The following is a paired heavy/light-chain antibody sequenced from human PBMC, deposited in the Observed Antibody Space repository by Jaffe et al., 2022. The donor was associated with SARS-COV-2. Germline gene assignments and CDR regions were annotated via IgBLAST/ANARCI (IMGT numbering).Heavy chain of an antibody. CDR1: GGSFSGHY. V-gene: IGHV4-34*01. J-gene: IGHJ1*01. CDR3: GGTSGAYYYFQQ. D-gene: IGHD3-22*01. Sequence: QVQLQQWGAGLLKPSETLSLTCAVYGGSFSGHYWSWIRQPPGKGLEWIGEINHSGSTNYNPSLKSRLTISVDTSKNQFSLKLSSVTAADTAVYYCGGTSGAYYYFQQWGQGTLVTVSS. CDR2: INHSGST.
Light chain of an antibody. Sequence: AIRMTQSPSSFSASTGDRVTITCRASQGISSYLAWYQQKPGKAPKLLIYAASTLQSGVPSRFSGSGSGTDFTLTISCLQSEDFATYYCQQYYSYPYTFGQGTKLEI. CDR1: QGISSY. CDR2: AAS. CDR3: QQYYSYPYT. V-gene: IGKV1-8*01. J-gene: IGKJ2*01.